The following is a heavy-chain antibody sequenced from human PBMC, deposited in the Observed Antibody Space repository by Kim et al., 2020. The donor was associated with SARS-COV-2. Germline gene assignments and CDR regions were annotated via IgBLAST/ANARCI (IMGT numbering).Heavy chain of an antibody. CDR2: INPNSGGT. CDR3: ARDRGYSYGPEFDAFDI. CDR1: GYTFTGYY. Sequence: ASVKVSCKASGYTFTGYYMHWVRQAPGQGLEWMGWINPNSGGTNYAQKFQGWVTMTRDTSISTAYMELSRLRSDDTAVYYCARDRGYSYGPEFDAFDIWGQGTMVTVSS. D-gene: IGHD5-18*01. J-gene: IGHJ3*02. V-gene: IGHV1-2*04.